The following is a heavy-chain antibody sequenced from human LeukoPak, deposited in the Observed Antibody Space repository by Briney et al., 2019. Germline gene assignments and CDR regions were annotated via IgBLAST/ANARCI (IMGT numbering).Heavy chain of an antibody. CDR1: GGSFSGYY. Sequence: PSETLSLTCAVYGGSFSGYYWSWIRQPPGKGLEWIGEINHSGSTNYNPSLKSRVTISVDTSKNQFSLKLSSVTAADTAVYYCAREMHSSGCFDYWGQGTLVTVSS. CDR2: INHSGST. CDR3: AREMHSSGCFDY. V-gene: IGHV4-34*01. J-gene: IGHJ4*02. D-gene: IGHD6-19*01.